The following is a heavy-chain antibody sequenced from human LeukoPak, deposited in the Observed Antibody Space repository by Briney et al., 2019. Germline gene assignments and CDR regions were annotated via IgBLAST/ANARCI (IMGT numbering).Heavy chain of an antibody. D-gene: IGHD1-26*01. CDR2: IVPILGIA. CDR3: ATGEGTDPAVALGPYYYYYMDV. V-gene: IGHV1-69*04. CDR1: GGTFSSYA. J-gene: IGHJ6*03. Sequence: GASVKVSCKASGGTFSSYAISWVRQAPGQGLEWMGRIVPILGIANYAQKFQGRVTMTRDTSTSTVYMELSSLRSEDTAVYYCATGEGTDPAVALGPYYYYYMDVWGKGTTVTVSS.